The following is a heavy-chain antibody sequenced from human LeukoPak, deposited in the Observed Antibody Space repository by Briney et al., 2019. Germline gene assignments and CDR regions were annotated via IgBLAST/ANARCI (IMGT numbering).Heavy chain of an antibody. V-gene: IGHV4-59*01. D-gene: IGHD4-17*01. CDR2: IYYSGST. Sequence: SETLSLTCTASGGSISSYYWSWIRQPPGKGLEWIGYIYYSGSTNYNPSLKSRVTISVDTSKNQFSLKLSSVTAADTAVYYCARVDYGDGDYWGQGTLVTVSS. CDR3: ARVDYGDGDY. CDR1: GGSISSYY. J-gene: IGHJ4*02.